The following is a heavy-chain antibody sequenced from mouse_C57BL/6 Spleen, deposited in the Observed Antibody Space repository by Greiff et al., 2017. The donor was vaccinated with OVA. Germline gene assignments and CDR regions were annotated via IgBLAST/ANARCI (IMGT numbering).Heavy chain of an antibody. V-gene: IGHV2-5*01. CDR1: GFSLTSYG. D-gene: IGHD1-1*01. Sequence: VQLQQSGPGLVQPSQSLSITCTVSGFSLTSYGVHWVRQSPGKGLEWLGVIWRGGSTDYNAAFMSRLSITKDNSKSQVFFKMNRLQADDTAIYDCAKTYYGSSYDAMDYWGQGTSVTVSS. CDR2: IWRGGST. CDR3: AKTYYGSSYDAMDY. J-gene: IGHJ4*01.